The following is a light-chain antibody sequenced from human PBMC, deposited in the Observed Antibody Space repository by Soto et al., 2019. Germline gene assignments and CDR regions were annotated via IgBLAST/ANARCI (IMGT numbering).Light chain of an antibody. CDR3: QHYVSPPIT. CDR1: QIFTSNS. V-gene: IGKV3-20*01. CDR2: GAS. J-gene: IGKJ5*01. Sequence: ELVLTQSPGTLSLSPGARATLSCRASQIFTSNSLAWYQQKHGQAPRLLVYGASSRATGISDRFSGSGSGTDLTITISRLEPEDCEVYDCQHYVSPPITFGQGTRLEI.